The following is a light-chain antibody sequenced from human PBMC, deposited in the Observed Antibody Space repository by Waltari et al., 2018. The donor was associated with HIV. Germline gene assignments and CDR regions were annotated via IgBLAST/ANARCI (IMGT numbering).Light chain of an antibody. J-gene: IGKJ4*01. CDR3: HQYDTSPLT. CDR2: GAS. Sequence: DILFTNFPVTLRFPPGQCASVSCRASQSVTTKYLAWYQQKPGQAPRLLIYGASNRATGIPDRFSGSGSGRDFTLTISRLEPEDLAVYYCHQYDTSPLTFGGGTKVEIK. V-gene: IGKV3-20*01. CDR1: QSVTTKY.